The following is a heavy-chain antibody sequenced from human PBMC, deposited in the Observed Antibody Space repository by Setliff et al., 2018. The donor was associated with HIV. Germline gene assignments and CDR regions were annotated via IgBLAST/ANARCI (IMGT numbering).Heavy chain of an antibody. CDR2: IYYSGST. V-gene: IGHV4-31*03. CDR3: ASGWVRQSRRFGGVIVLPPFDY. CDR1: GDSISSSDFY. Sequence: SETLSLTCTVSGDSISSSDFYWSWFRQHPGKGLEYIGYIYYSGSTYYSPSLKSRLTTSINASKSQFSLRLSSVTAADTAVYYCASGWVRQSRRFGGVIVLPPFDYWGQGTLVTVSS. D-gene: IGHD3-16*02. J-gene: IGHJ4*02.